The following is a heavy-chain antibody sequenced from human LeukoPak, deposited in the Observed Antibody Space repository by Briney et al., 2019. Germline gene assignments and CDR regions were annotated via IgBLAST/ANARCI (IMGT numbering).Heavy chain of an antibody. CDR2: MSYDGSKK. D-gene: IGHD3-22*01. CDR3: AKAYYYDSSGRAIDY. J-gene: IGHJ4*02. CDR1: GFTFSSYW. V-gene: IGHV3-30*18. Sequence: GGSLRLSCAASGFTFSSYWMHWVRQAPGKGLEWVAGMSYDGSKKYYADSVKGRFTISRDNSKNTLSLQMNSLRAEDTAVYYCAKAYYYDSSGRAIDYWGQGTLVTVSS.